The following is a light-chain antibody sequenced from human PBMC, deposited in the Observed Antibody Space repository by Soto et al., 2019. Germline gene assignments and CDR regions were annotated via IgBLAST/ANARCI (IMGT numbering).Light chain of an antibody. CDR1: SSDVGGYNF. Sequence: QSVLTQPHSVSGSPGQSVTISCTGTSSDVGGYNFVSRYQQHPGKAPKLMIFDVSKRPSGVPDRFSGSKSGNTASLTISGLQAEDEDDYYCCSYAGSYTYVFGTGTKVTVL. CDR3: CSYAGSYTYV. J-gene: IGLJ1*01. V-gene: IGLV2-11*01. CDR2: DVS.